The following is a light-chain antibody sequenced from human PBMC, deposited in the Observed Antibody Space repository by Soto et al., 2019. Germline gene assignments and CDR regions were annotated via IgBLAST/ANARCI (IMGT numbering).Light chain of an antibody. CDR3: CSHARSYV. Sequence: QSALTQPASVSGSPGQSITISCSGTSSDVGRYNLVSWYQQLPGKAPKLMIYEVSKRPSGVSDRFSGSKSGNTASLTISGFQTEDEADSYGCSHARSYVVGRGTKVPVL. CDR2: EVS. J-gene: IGLJ1*01. CDR1: SSDVGRYNL. V-gene: IGLV2-23*02.